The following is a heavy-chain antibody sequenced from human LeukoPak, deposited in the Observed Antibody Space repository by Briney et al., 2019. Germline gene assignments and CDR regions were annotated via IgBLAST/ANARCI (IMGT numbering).Heavy chain of an antibody. CDR1: GGSISSGAYY. CDR2: IYYSGST. V-gene: IGHV4-31*03. Sequence: PSETLSLSCTVSGGSISSGAYYWSWIRQHPGKGLEWIGYIYYSGSTYYNPSLQSRVTIAVDTSKNQFSLKLTSVTAADTAVYYCARDSRGTGYYYYYGIDVWGQGTTVTVSS. J-gene: IGHJ6*02. CDR3: ARDSRGTGYYYYYGIDV. D-gene: IGHD3/OR15-3a*01.